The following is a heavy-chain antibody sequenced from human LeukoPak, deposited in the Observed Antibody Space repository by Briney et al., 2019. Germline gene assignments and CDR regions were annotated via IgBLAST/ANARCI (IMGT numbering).Heavy chain of an antibody. V-gene: IGHV4-4*07. CDR3: AREYSSSWCSQGDWFDP. CDR2: IYTSGST. J-gene: IGHJ5*02. D-gene: IGHD6-13*01. CDR1: GGSISSYY. Sequence: SETLSLTCTVSGGSISSYYWSWIRQPAGKGLEWIGRIYTSGSTNYNPSLKSRVTMSVDTSKNQFSLKLSSVTAADTAVYYCAREYSSSWCSQGDWFDPWGQGTLVTVSS.